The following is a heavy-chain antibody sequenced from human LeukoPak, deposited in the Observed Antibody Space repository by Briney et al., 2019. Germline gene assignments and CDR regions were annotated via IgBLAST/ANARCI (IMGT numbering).Heavy chain of an antibody. Sequence: GSLRLSCAASGFTFSSYWMHWVRQAPGKGLVWVSCLNTDGSNTNYADSVKGRFTISRDNAKNTLYLQMNSLRAEDTAVYYCARQYYHDSSGYPFDYWGQGTLVTVSS. CDR3: ARQYYHDSSGYPFDY. CDR1: GFTFSSYW. D-gene: IGHD3-22*01. CDR2: LNTDGSNT. J-gene: IGHJ4*02. V-gene: IGHV3-74*01.